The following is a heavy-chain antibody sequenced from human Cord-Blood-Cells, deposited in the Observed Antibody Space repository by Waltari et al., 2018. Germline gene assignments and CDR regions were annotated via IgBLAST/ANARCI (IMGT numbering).Heavy chain of an antibody. V-gene: IGHV4-34*01. CDR2: INHSGST. J-gene: IGHJ3*02. CDR1: GGSFSGYS. Sequence: QVQLQQWGAGLLKPSETLSLTCAVYGGSFSGYSWSWIRQPPGKGLEWIGEINHSGSTNYNPSLKSRVTISVDTSKNQFSLKLSSVTAADTAVYYCARGLTGPDAFDIWGQGTMVTVSS. D-gene: IGHD1-20*01. CDR3: ARGLTGPDAFDI.